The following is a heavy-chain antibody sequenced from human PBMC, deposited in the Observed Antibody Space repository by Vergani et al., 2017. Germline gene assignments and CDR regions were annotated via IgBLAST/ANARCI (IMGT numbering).Heavy chain of an antibody. V-gene: IGHV1-24*01. CDR3: SRDRNIVVAPAVSPPNWFDP. CDR2: FDPEDGET. J-gene: IGHJ5*02. Sequence: QVQLVQSGAEVKKPGASVKVSCKVSGYTLTELSMHWVRQAPGKGLEWMGGFDPEDGETIYAQKFQGRVTMTEDTSTSTAYMELRSLRSDDTAVYYCSRDRNIVVAPAVSPPNWFDPWGQGTLVTVSS. D-gene: IGHD2-2*01. CDR1: GYTLTELS.